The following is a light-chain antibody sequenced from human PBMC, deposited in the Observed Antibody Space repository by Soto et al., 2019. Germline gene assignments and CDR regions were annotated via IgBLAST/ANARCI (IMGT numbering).Light chain of an antibody. CDR2: AAS. CDR1: QGIIDY. V-gene: IGKV1-27*01. J-gene: IGKJ1*01. Sequence: DIQMTQSPSSLSASVGDTVTITCRASQGIIDYLAWYQQRPGRVPRLLIYAASTLHTGVPSRFSGSGAGTDFTLTISSLHPEDVATYYCQKYDTAPQTFGPGTKVEIK. CDR3: QKYDTAPQT.